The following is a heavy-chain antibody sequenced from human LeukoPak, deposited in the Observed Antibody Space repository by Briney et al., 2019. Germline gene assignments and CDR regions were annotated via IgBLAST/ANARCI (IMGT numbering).Heavy chain of an antibody. V-gene: IGHV4-61*05. CDR2: IYYSGST. J-gene: IGHJ4*02. CDR1: GGSISSSSYY. D-gene: IGHD3-10*01. CDR3: ARVLGGIGELTSYFDY. Sequence: PSETLSLTCTVSGGSISSSSYYWSWIRQPPGTGLEWIGYIYYSGSTNYNPSLKSRVTISVDTSKNQFSLKLSSVTAADTAVYYCARVLGGIGELTSYFDYWGQGTLVTVSS.